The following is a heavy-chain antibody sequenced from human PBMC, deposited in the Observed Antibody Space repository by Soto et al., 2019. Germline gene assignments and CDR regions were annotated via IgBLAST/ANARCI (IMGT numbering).Heavy chain of an antibody. J-gene: IGHJ4*02. CDR3: ARHSGCRGCSCYSEVVN. CDR1: GGSISSYY. CDR2: IYYSVST. D-gene: IGHD2-15*01. Sequence: QVQLQESGPGLVKPSETLSLTCTVSGGSISSYYWSWIRQPPGTGMEWMGYIYYSVSTNYNPSLKGRVTVSVDSSKNQFPLKLSSVTAADPAVYYCARHSGCRGCSCYSEVVNWGQGTLVTVSS. V-gene: IGHV4-59*08.